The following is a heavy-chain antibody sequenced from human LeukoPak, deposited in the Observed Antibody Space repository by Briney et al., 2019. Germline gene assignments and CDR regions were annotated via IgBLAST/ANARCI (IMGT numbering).Heavy chain of an antibody. J-gene: IGHJ3*02. D-gene: IGHD2-2*01. CDR1: GFTFSTYA. CDR3: ASGAVPAADDAFDI. CDR2: ISLDGSNR. V-gene: IGHV3-30-3*01. Sequence: GGSLRLSCAASGFTFSTYAMHWVRQAPGKRPEWVGVISLDGSNRYYADSVKGRFTISRDNAKNSLYLQMNSLRAEDTAVYYCASGAVPAADDAFDIWGQGTMVTVSS.